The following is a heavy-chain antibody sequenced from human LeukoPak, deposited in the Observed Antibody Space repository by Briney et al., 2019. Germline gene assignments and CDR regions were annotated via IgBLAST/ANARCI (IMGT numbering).Heavy chain of an antibody. J-gene: IGHJ6*03. CDR1: GYSFIDYY. D-gene: IGHD3-16*01. CDR3: ARGGVTFGGAYYMDV. CDR2: INPNNGAT. Sequence: ASVKVSCKTSGYSFIDYYIHWVRQAPGQGLEWMGWINPNNGATNYPQKFQGRVTMTRDTSISTAYMELSRLRSDDTAVYYCARGGVTFGGAYYMDVWGKGTTVTVSS. V-gene: IGHV1-2*02.